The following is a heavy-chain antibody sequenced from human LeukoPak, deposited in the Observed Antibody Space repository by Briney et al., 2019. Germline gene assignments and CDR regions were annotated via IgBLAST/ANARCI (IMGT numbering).Heavy chain of an antibody. CDR2: IYYSGST. V-gene: IGHV4-31*03. CDR1: GGSISSGGYY. D-gene: IGHD6-19*01. CDR3: ARYSSGWYLGYFDY. J-gene: IGHJ4*02. Sequence: SETLSLTCTVSGGSISSGGYYWSWIRQHPGKGLEWIGYIYYSGSTYYNPSLKSRVTISVDTSKNQFSLKLSSVTAADTAVYYCARYSSGWYLGYFDYWGQGTLVTVSS.